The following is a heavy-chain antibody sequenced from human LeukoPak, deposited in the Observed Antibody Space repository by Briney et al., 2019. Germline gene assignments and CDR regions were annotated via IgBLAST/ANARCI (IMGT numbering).Heavy chain of an antibody. J-gene: IGHJ4*02. CDR1: GDSISNYY. CDR3: ARGRVPNY. V-gene: IGHV4-59*01. Sequence: SETLSLTCTVSGDSISNYYWGWIRQPPGKGLEWIGYISYSGGTNSNPSLYSRVTISIDMSKNQFSLRLSSVTAADTAVYYCARGRVPNYWGQGTLVTVSS. D-gene: IGHD3-10*01. CDR2: ISYSGGT.